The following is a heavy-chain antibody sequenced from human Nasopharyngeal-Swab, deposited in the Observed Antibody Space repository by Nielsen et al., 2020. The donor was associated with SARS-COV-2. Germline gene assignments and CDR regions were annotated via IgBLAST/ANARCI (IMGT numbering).Heavy chain of an antibody. V-gene: IGHV5-10-1*01. D-gene: IGHD3-16*01. J-gene: IGHJ4*02. CDR1: GYSFNSYW. CDR3: ARLDFWGATPTFFDY. CDR2: IDPSDSYI. Sequence: GESLKISCKGSGYSFNSYWISWVRQMPGKGLEWMGTIDPSDSYISYSPSFQGHVTISADKSISTAYLQWSSLKASDTAMYYCARLDFWGATPTFFDYWGQGTLVTVSS.